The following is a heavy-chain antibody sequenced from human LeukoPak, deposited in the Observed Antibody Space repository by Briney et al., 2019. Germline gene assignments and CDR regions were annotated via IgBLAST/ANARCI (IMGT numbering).Heavy chain of an antibody. J-gene: IGHJ4*02. V-gene: IGHV4-59*08. Sequence: SETLSLTCTVSGGSISSYYWSWIRQPPGKGLEWIGYIYYSGSTNYNPSLKSRVTISVDTSKNRFSLKLSSVTAADTAVYYCARHPYGDYVFDYWGQGTLVTVSS. CDR3: ARHPYGDYVFDY. CDR1: GGSISSYY. CDR2: IYYSGST. D-gene: IGHD4-17*01.